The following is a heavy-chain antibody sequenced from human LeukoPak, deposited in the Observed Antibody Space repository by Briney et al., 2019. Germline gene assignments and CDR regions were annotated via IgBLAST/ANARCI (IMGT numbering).Heavy chain of an antibody. Sequence: ASVKVSFKASGYTFTGYYMHWVRQAPGQGLEWMGRINPNSGGTNYAQKFQGRVTMTSDTYISTAYMSLSRLRSDDKAVYYCARESYGLSLNYWGQGTLVTVSS. CDR1: GYTFTGYY. V-gene: IGHV1-2*06. J-gene: IGHJ4*02. CDR3: ARESYGLSLNY. CDR2: INPNSGGT. D-gene: IGHD1-26*01.